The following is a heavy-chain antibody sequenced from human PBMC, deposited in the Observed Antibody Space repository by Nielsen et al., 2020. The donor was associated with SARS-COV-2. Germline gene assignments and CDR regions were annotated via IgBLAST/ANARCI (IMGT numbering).Heavy chain of an antibody. V-gene: IGHV1-18*01. Sequence: ASVKVSCKASGYTFTSYGISWVRQAPGQGLEWMGWISSFDGNTNYAHKLQGRVTMTTDTSTSTAYMELGSLRPDDTAVYYCARSVGYSSSWPKYYYRYMDVWGEGTTVTVSS. CDR2: ISSFDGNT. CDR3: ARSVGYSSSWPKYYYRYMDV. J-gene: IGHJ6*03. CDR1: GYTFTSYG. D-gene: IGHD6-13*01.